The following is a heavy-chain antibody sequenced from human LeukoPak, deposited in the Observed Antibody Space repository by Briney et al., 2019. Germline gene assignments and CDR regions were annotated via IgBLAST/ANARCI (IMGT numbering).Heavy chain of an antibody. CDR1: GGTFSSYA. D-gene: IGHD6-6*01. CDR3: ASLSRGSFEQLGRP. Sequence: SVKVSCRASGGTFSSYAISWVRQAPGQGLEWMGRIIPIFGTANYAQKFQGRVTITTDESTSTAYMELSSLRSEDTAVYYCASLSRGSFEQLGRPWGQGTLVTVSS. CDR2: IIPIFGTA. J-gene: IGHJ5*02. V-gene: IGHV1-69*05.